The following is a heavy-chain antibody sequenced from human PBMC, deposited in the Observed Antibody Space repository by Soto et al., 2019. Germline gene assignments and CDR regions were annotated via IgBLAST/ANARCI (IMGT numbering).Heavy chain of an antibody. CDR3: ASPIGGYCSGGSCYRFDY. V-gene: IGHV4-39*01. CDR1: GVSISSSSYY. Sequence: PSETLSLTCTVSGVSISSSSYYWGWIRQPPGKGLEWIGSIYYSGRTYYNPSLKSRVTISVDTSKNQFSLKLSSVTAADTAVYYCASPIGGYCSGGSCYRFDYWGQGTLITVSS. CDR2: IYYSGRT. J-gene: IGHJ4*02. D-gene: IGHD2-15*01.